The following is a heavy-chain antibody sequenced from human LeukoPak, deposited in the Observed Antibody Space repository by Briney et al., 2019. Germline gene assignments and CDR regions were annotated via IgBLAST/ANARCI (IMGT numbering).Heavy chain of an antibody. CDR1: GGSFSGYY. CDR3: ARAYSSSYFDY. Sequence: SETLSLTCAVYGGSFSGYYWSWIRQPPGKGLEWIGEINHSGSTNYNPSLKSRVTISVDTSKNQFPLKLSSVTAADTAVYYCARAYSSSYFDYWGQGTLVTVSS. D-gene: IGHD6-6*01. CDR2: INHSGST. V-gene: IGHV4-34*01. J-gene: IGHJ4*02.